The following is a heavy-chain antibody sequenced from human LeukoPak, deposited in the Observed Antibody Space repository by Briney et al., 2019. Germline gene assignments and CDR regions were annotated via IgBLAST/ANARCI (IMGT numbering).Heavy chain of an antibody. Sequence: SETLSLTCTVSGGSISSYYWSWIRQPPGKGLEWIGYIYYSGSTNYNPSLKSRVTISVDTSKNQFSLKLSSVTAADTAVYYCARVAGIQYYFDYWXXXTLVXVSS. D-gene: IGHD6-19*01. J-gene: IGHJ4*01. V-gene: IGHV4-59*08. CDR1: GGSISSYY. CDR3: ARVAGIQYYFDY. CDR2: IYYSGST.